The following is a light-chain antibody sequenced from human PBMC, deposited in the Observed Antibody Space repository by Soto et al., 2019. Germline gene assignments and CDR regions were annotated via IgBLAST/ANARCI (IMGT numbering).Light chain of an antibody. J-gene: IGKJ2*01. V-gene: IGKV1-39*01. CDR3: QQSYSTPRT. CDR1: QPIITY. CDR2: AAS. Sequence: DIQMTQSPSSRSASVGDRVSITCRASQPIITYLNWYQQKPGKAPKLLISAASNLQSGVPSRFSGSGSETEFTLTISSVQPEDFATYYCQQSYSTPRTFGQGTKLEIK.